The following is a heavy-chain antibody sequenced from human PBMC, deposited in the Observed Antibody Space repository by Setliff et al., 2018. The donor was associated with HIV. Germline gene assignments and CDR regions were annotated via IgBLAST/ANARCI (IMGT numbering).Heavy chain of an antibody. V-gene: IGHV3-9*01. CDR1: GFTFNSYW. Sequence: GGSLRLSCVASGFTFNSYWMYWVRQAPGKGLEWVAGINWNSVSRAYADSVQGRFTISRDNAKNLVYLEMNRLRPEDTALYFCAKDYGDGHNWGAFDIWGQGIMVTVSS. J-gene: IGHJ3*02. CDR2: INWNSVSR. CDR3: AKDYGDGHNWGAFDI. D-gene: IGHD1-1*01.